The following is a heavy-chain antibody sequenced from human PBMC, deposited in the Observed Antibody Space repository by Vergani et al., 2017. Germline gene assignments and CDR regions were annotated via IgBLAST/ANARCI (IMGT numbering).Heavy chain of an antibody. D-gene: IGHD3-9*01. CDR3: QGVSQRDFDSDDAFEI. J-gene: IGHJ3*02. CDR2: IYTSGST. CDR1: GGSISSYY. Sequence: QVQLQESGPGLVKPSETLSLTCTVSGGSISSYYWSWLRPPAGKGLEWIGRIYTSGSTNYHPSLKGRVTISVDTSKNQFSLKLSSVTAADTAVYYCQGVSQRDFDSDDAFEIWGQGTRVTVSS. V-gene: IGHV4-4*07.